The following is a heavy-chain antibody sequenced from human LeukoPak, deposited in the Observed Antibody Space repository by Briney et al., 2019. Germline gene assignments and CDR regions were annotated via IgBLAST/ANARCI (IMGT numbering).Heavy chain of an antibody. CDR2: IYYSGST. Sequence: SETLSLTCTVSGGSISSSSYYWGRIRQPPGKGLEWIGSIYYSGSTYYNPSLKSRVTISVDTSKNQFSLKLSSVTAADTAVYYCARVARPTVAGISWFDPWGQGTLVTVSS. D-gene: IGHD6-19*01. CDR1: GGSISSSSYY. V-gene: IGHV4-39*07. CDR3: ARVARPTVAGISWFDP. J-gene: IGHJ5*02.